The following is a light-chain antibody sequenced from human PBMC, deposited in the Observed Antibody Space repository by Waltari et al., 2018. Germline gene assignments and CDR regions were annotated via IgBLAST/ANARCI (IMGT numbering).Light chain of an antibody. V-gene: IGLV2-11*01. J-gene: IGLJ2*01. CDR2: DVT. CDR1: SSDVGGYNY. CDR3: CSYAGP. Sequence: QSALTQPRSVSGSPGQSVAISCTGTSSDVGGYNYVSWYQQHPGKAPKRLVYDVTERPSGVPARVSGSKSGNTASLTISGLQADDEADYYCCSYAGPFGGGTKLTVL.